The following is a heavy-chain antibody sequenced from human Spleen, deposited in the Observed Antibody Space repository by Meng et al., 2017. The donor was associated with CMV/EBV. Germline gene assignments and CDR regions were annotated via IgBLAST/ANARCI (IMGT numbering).Heavy chain of an antibody. J-gene: IGHJ4*02. CDR2: ISYDESNK. CDR3: ARGYYCRSTSCYSPYYFDY. V-gene: IGHV3-30-3*01. Sequence: GESLKISCAASGFTFSDYAMHWVRQAPGKGLEWVAFISYDESNKYYADSVKGRFTISRDNSKNTLSLQMSSLRAEETAVYFCARGYYCRSTSCYSPYYFDYWGQGTLVTVSS. D-gene: IGHD2-2*02. CDR1: GFTFSDYA.